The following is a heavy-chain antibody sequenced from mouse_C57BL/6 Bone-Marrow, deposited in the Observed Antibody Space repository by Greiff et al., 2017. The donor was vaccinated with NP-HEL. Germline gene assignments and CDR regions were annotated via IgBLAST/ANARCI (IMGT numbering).Heavy chain of an antibody. J-gene: IGHJ1*03. Sequence: EVKLMESGGGLVQPKGSLKLSCAASGFSFNTYAMNWVRQAPGKGVEWVARIRSKSNNYATYYADSVKDRFTISRDDSESMLYLQMNNLKTEDTAMYYCVRLSYYYGSSYWYFDVWGTGTTVTVSS. CDR3: VRLSYYYGSSYWYFDV. CDR1: GFSFNTYA. CDR2: IRSKSNNYAT. V-gene: IGHV10-1*01. D-gene: IGHD1-1*01.